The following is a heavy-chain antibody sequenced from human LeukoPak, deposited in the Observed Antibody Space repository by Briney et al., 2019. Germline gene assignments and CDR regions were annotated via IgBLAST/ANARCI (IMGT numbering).Heavy chain of an antibody. CDR3: ARGAITMVPWFDP. CDR1: GGSFSGYY. V-gene: IGHV4-34*01. Sequence: SETLSLTCAVYGGSFSGYYWSWIRQPPGKGLEWIGEINHSGSTNYNPSLESRVTISVDTSKNQFSLKLSSVTAADTAVYYCARGAITMVPWFDPWGQGTLVTVSS. CDR2: INHSGST. J-gene: IGHJ5*02. D-gene: IGHD3-10*01.